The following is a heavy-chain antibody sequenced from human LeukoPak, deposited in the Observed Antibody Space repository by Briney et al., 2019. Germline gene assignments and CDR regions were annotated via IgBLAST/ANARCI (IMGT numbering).Heavy chain of an antibody. J-gene: IGHJ4*02. V-gene: IGHV4-59*01. D-gene: IGHD3-22*01. Sequence: NLSETLSLTCTVSGGSTSSYYWSWIRQPPGKGLEWIGYIYYSGSTNYNPSLKSRVTISVDTSKNQFSLKLTSVTAADTAVYYCARAGSSAYLIDYWGRGTLVTVSS. CDR2: IYYSGST. CDR3: ARAGSSAYLIDY. CDR1: GGSTSSYY.